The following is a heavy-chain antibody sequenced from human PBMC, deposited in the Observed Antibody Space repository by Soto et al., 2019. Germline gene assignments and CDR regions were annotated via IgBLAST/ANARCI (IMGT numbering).Heavy chain of an antibody. CDR2: ISYGGGT. Sequence: QLQLQESGPGLVKPSETLSLTCSVSGGSISSRDYYWGWIRQPPGQGLEWIGSISYGGGTYYNPSLKGRVIIFVDTSKNQFSLRLNSVTAADTAVYYCARRGGDLPVAGDDWGQGTLITVSS. D-gene: IGHD6-19*01. J-gene: IGHJ4*02. CDR1: GGSISSRDYY. V-gene: IGHV4-39*01. CDR3: ARRGGDLPVAGDD.